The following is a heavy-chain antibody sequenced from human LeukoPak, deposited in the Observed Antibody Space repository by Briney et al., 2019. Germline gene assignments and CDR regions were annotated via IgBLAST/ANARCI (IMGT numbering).Heavy chain of an antibody. J-gene: IGHJ5*02. CDR3: ARRTDFWSGYYTRALAAAGNNWFDP. V-gene: IGHV1-69*01. D-gene: IGHD3-3*01. CDR1: GGTFSSYA. CDR2: IIPIFGTA. Sequence: ASVKVSCKASGGTFSSYAISWVRQAPGQGLEWMGGIIPIFGTANYAQKFQGRVTITADESTSTAYMELSSLRSEDTAVYHCARRTDFWSGYYTRALAAAGNNWFDPWGQGTLVTVSS.